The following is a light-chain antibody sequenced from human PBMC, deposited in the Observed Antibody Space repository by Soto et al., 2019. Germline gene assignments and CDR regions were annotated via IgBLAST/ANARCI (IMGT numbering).Light chain of an antibody. J-gene: IGKJ1*01. Sequence: DIQMTQSPSSLSASVGDRVTITCRASESIRTYINWYQQKPGKAPKLLIYGASTLQSGIPSRFSGSGSGTEFTLTISSLQPDDFATYYCQQYNTYSKTFGQGTKVDIK. V-gene: IGKV1-5*01. CDR2: GAS. CDR3: QQYNTYSKT. CDR1: ESIRTY.